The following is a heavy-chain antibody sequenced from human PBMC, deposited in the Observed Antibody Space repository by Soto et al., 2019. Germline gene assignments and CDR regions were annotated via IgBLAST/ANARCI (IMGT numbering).Heavy chain of an antibody. V-gene: IGHV3-23*01. CDR2: ISASGGRT. J-gene: IGHJ4*02. D-gene: IGHD4-17*01. CDR3: ARGSSTTPTSYGYLAY. CDR1: GFVVNDYA. Sequence: PGGSLRLSCAASGFVVNDYAISWVRQAPGKGLEWVSGISASGGRTYYADSVKGRLSVSRDNSNNTVFLQINRLRDEDTAMYYCARGSSTTPTSYGYLAYWGQGTLVTVSS.